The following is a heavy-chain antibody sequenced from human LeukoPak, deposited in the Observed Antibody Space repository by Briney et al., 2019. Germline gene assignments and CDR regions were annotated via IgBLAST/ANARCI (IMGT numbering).Heavy chain of an antibody. CDR2: ITGTGGNT. V-gene: IGHV3-23*01. CDR3: AKLSVRRWEQFV. D-gene: IGHD1-26*01. Sequence: GGSLRLSCAGSGFSFNSYAMSWVRQAPGKGLEWVSGITGTGGNTYYADSVKGRFTISRDNSKNTLYLQMNSLRAEDTAVYYCAKLSVRRWEQFVWGQGTLVTVSS. CDR1: GFSFNSYA. J-gene: IGHJ4*02.